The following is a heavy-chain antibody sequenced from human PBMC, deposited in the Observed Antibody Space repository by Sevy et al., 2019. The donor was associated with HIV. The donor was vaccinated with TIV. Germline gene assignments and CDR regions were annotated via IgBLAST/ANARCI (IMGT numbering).Heavy chain of an antibody. CDR2: ISGNSGSI. CDR1: GFTFDDYA. V-gene: IGHV3-9*01. CDR3: EKDSRAGYDSSGYYSSDAFDI. D-gene: IGHD3-22*01. Sequence: GGSLRLSCAASGFTFDDYAMHWVRQAPGKGLEWVSGISGNSGSIGYADTVKGRFTISRDNAKNSQYLQMNSLRAEDTALYYCEKDSRAGYDSSGYYSSDAFDIWGQGTMVTVSS. J-gene: IGHJ3*02.